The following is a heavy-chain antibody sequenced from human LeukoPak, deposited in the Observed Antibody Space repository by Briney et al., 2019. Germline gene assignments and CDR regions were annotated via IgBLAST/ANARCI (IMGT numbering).Heavy chain of an antibody. Sequence: KPSETLSLTCTVSGGSISSSSYYWGWIRQPPGKGLEWIGSIYYSGSTYYNPSLKSRVTISVDTSKNQFSLKLSSVTAADAAVYYCAKTRPTERAFDIWGQGTLVTVSS. CDR3: AKTRPTERAFDI. CDR1: GGSISSSSYY. CDR2: IYYSGST. J-gene: IGHJ3*02. V-gene: IGHV4-39*07. D-gene: IGHD1-14*01.